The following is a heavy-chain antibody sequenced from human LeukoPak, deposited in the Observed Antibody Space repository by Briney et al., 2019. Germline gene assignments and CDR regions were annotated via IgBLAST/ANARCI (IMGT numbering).Heavy chain of an antibody. CDR3: ARESYSSGSDDAFDI. CDR1: GGSFSGYY. Sequence: PSETLSLTCAVYGGSFSGYYWSWIRQPPGKGLEWIGEINHSGSTNYNPSLKSRVTISVDTSKNQFSLKLSSVTAADTAVYYCARESYSSGSDDAFDIWGQGTMVTVSS. D-gene: IGHD6-19*01. J-gene: IGHJ3*02. CDR2: INHSGST. V-gene: IGHV4-34*01.